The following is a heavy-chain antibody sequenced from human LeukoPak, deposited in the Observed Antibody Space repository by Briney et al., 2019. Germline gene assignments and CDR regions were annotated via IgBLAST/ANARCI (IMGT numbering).Heavy chain of an antibody. J-gene: IGHJ4*02. CDR3: ARGFGLSDYDFWSGYLEFDY. V-gene: IGHV3-21*01. Sequence: KPGGSLRLSCAASGFTFSSYSMNWVRQAPGKGLEWVSSISSSSSYIYYADSVKGRFTISRDNAKNSLYLQMNSLRAEDTAVYYCARGFGLSDYDFWSGYLEFDYWGQGTLVTVSS. D-gene: IGHD3-3*01. CDR2: ISSSSSYI. CDR1: GFTFSSYS.